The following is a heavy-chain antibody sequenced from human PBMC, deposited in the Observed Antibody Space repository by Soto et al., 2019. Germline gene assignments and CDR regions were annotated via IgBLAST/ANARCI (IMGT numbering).Heavy chain of an antibody. D-gene: IGHD3-10*01. J-gene: IGHJ4*02. CDR2: VGGSGVTT. CDR3: AKEDGSGSYVDH. V-gene: IGHV3-23*01. Sequence: EVQLLESGGDWVQPGGSLRLSCAASGFTFTNYAMSWVRQAPGKGLEWVSSVGGSGVTTYYADSVKGRFTISRDNSKNTLYLHMDSLRAEDTAVYFCAKEDGSGSYVDHWGQGTLVTVSS. CDR1: GFTFTNYA.